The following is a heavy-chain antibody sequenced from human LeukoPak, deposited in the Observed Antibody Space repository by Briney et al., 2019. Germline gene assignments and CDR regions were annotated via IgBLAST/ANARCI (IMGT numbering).Heavy chain of an antibody. J-gene: IGHJ6*03. CDR2: INPNSGGT. V-gene: IGHV1-2*02. Sequence: GASVKVSCKASGYTFTGYYMHWVRQAPGQGLEWMGWINPNSGGTNYAQRFQGRVTMTRDTSVSTAYMELSRLRSDDTAVYYCARVVRFHYYMDVWGKGTTVTVSS. CDR1: GYTFTGYY. D-gene: IGHD3-3*01. CDR3: ARVVRFHYYMDV.